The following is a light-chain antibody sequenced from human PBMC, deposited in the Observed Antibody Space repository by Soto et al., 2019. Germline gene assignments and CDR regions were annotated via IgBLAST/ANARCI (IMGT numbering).Light chain of an antibody. CDR1: QSVNSNN. CDR3: QHFGSPWT. V-gene: IGKV3-20*01. CDR2: GAS. J-gene: IGKJ1*01. Sequence: EIVLTQSPGSLSLSPGERATLSCRASQSVNSNNLVWYQHKSGQSPRLLIYGASTRATGIPDRFSGSVSRTDSTLTISGREPGEFAVYLCQHFGSPWTFGQGTKVEI.